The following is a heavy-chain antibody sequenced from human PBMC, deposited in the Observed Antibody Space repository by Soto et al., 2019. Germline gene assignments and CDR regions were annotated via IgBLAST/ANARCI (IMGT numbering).Heavy chain of an antibody. Sequence: EVQLLESGGGLVQPGGSLRLSCAASGFTFSSYAMSWVRQAPGKGLEWFSAISASGGSTYNADSVKGRFTISRDNSKNTLYLQMNSLRAEDTAVYYCAKDGYRYGWYYYYYGMDVWGQGTTVTVSS. D-gene: IGHD5-18*01. J-gene: IGHJ6*02. V-gene: IGHV3-23*01. CDR1: GFTFSSYA. CDR2: ISASGGST. CDR3: AKDGYRYGWYYYYYGMDV.